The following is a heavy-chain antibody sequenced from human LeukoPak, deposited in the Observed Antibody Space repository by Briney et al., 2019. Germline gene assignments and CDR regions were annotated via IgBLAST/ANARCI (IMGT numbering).Heavy chain of an antibody. CDR2: INHSGST. Sequence: SETLSLTCTVSGGSISSSSYYWSWIRQPPGKGLEWIGEINHSGSTNYNPSLKSRVTISVDTSKNQFSLKLSSVTAADTAVYYCARRIQLWVYSSGFDPWGQGTLVTVSS. CDR1: GGSISSSSYY. CDR3: ARRIQLWVYSSGFDP. J-gene: IGHJ5*02. V-gene: IGHV4-39*07. D-gene: IGHD5-18*01.